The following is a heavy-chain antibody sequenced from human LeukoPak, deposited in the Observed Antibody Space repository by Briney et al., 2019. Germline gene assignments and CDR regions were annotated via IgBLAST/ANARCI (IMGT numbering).Heavy chain of an antibody. V-gene: IGHV4-30-4*08. CDR3: ARASGYSAE. CDR1: GGSISSGDYY. Sequence: SETLPLTCTVSGGSISSGDYYWSWIRQPPGTGLEWIGYIYYSGSTYYNPSLKSRVTISVDTSKNQFSLKLSSVTAADTAVYYCARASGYSAEWGQGTLVTVSS. CDR2: IYYSGST. D-gene: IGHD5-18*01. J-gene: IGHJ4*02.